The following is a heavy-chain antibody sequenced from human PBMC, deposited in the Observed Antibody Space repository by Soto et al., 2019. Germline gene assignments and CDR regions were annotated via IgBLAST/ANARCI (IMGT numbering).Heavy chain of an antibody. D-gene: IGHD3-3*01. Sequence: SETLSLTCTVSGGSISSGGYYWSWIRQHPGKGLEWIGYIYYSGSTYYNPSLKSRVTISVDTSKNQFSLKLSSVTAADTAVYYCARGGERITIFGVVIRPYYYGMDVWGQGTTATVTS. V-gene: IGHV4-31*03. CDR3: ARGGERITIFGVVIRPYYYGMDV. J-gene: IGHJ6*02. CDR1: GGSISSGGYY. CDR2: IYYSGST.